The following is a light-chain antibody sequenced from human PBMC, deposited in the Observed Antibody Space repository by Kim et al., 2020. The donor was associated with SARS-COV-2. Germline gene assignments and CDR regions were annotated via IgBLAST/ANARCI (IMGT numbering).Light chain of an antibody. CDR1: SSNIGNNY. J-gene: IGLJ1*01. CDR2: DNN. V-gene: IGLV1-51*01. Sequence: GQKVTISCSGSSSNIGNNYVSWYQPLPGTAPKLLIYDNNKRPSGISDRFSGSKSGTSATLGITGLQTGDEADYYCGTWDSSLSAYVFGTGTKVTVL. CDR3: GTWDSSLSAYV.